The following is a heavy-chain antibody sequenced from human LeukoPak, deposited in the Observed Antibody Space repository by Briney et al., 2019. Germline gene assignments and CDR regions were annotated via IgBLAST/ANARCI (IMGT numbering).Heavy chain of an antibody. Sequence: ASVKVSCKASGYTFTSYAMHWERQAPGQRLEWMGWINAGNGNTKYSQKFQGRVTITRDTSASTAYMELSSLRSEDTAVYYCARDLYGDYDYYYYGMDVWGKGTTVTVSS. CDR3: ARDLYGDYDYYYYGMDV. CDR1: GYTFTSYA. V-gene: IGHV1-3*01. CDR2: INAGNGNT. J-gene: IGHJ6*04. D-gene: IGHD4-17*01.